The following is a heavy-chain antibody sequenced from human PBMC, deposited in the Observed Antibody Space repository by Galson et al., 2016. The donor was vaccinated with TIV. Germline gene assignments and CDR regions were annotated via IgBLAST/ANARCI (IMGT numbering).Heavy chain of an antibody. CDR1: GYMFSSYG. V-gene: IGHV3-30*02. CDR3: AKDSGSYSSYWYFDL. CDR2: IRYDGSNK. D-gene: IGHD3-10*01. J-gene: IGHJ2*01. Sequence: SLRLSCAVSGYMFSSYGMHWVRQAPGKGLEWVAFIRYDGSNKYYADSVKGRFTISRDNSMNTLYLQMNSLRAEDTAVYYCAKDSGSYSSYWYFDLWGRGTLVTVSS.